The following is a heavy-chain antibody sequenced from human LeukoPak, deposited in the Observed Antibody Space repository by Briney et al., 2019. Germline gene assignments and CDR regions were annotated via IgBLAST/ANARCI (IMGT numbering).Heavy chain of an antibody. CDR3: AKELYSSSWLNYYGMDV. J-gene: IGHJ6*02. V-gene: IGHV3-9*01. CDR1: GFTFDDYA. CDR2: ISWNSGSI. Sequence: QPGGSLRLSCAASGFTFDDYAMHWVRQAPGKGLEWVSGISWNSGSIGYADSVKGRFTISRDNAKNSLYLQMNSLRAEDTALYYCAKELYSSSWLNYYGMDVWGQGTTVTVSS. D-gene: IGHD6-13*01.